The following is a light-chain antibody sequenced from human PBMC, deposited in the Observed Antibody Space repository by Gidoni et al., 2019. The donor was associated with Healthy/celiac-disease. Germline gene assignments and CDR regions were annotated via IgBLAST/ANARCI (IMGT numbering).Light chain of an antibody. CDR2: SNN. J-gene: IGLJ2*01. Sequence: QSVLTQPPSASGTPGQRVTISCSGSSSNIGSNTVNWYQQLPGTAPKLLIYSNNQRPTGVPDRFSGSKSGMSASLAISGLQSEDEADYYCAAWDDSLNGVVFGGGTKLTVL. V-gene: IGLV1-44*01. CDR1: SSNIGSNT. CDR3: AAWDDSLNGVV.